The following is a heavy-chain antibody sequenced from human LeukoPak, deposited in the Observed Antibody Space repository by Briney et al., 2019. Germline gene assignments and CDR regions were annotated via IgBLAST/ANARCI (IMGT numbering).Heavy chain of an antibody. Sequence: GGSLRLSCAASGFTFSSYWMHWVRHAPGKGLVWVSRINSDGSSTSYADSVKGRFTISRDNAKNTLYLQMNSLRAEDTAVYYCARVKDGYIFDYWGQGTLVTVYS. CDR1: GFTFSSYW. CDR2: INSDGSST. CDR3: ARVKDGYIFDY. J-gene: IGHJ4*02. V-gene: IGHV3-74*01. D-gene: IGHD5-24*01.